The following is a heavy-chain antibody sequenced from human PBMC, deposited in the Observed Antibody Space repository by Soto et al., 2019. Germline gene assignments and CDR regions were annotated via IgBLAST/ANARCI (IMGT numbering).Heavy chain of an antibody. J-gene: IGHJ4*02. V-gene: IGHV3-9*01. CDR3: AKGAIQLWFTVDY. Sequence: EVQLVESGGGLVQPGRSLRLSCAASGFKFEDYAMHWVRQVPGKGLEYVSGISWNSDALDYVDSVKGRFTISRDNAKKSLYLEMNNLSVEDTALYYCAKGAIQLWFTVDYLGQGTLVTVSS. D-gene: IGHD5-18*01. CDR2: ISWNSDAL. CDR1: GFKFEDYA.